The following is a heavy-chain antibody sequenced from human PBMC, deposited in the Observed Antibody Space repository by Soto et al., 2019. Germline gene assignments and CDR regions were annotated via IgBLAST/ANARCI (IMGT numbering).Heavy chain of an antibody. J-gene: IGHJ6*02. CDR2: IYYSGST. CDR3: ARLGSGIYPYYYGMDV. V-gene: IGHV4-39*01. D-gene: IGHD3-10*01. Sequence: SETLSLTCTVSGGSISSRSYYWGWIRQPPGKGLEWIGSIYYSGSTYYNPSLKSRVTISVDTSKNQFSLKLSSVTAADTAVYYCARLGSGIYPYYYGMDVWGQGTTVTVSS. CDR1: GGSISSRSYY.